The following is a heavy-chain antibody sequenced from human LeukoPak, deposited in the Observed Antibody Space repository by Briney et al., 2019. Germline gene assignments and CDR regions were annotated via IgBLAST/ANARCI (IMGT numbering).Heavy chain of an antibody. Sequence: PSETLSLTCTVSGGSIRSSSYYWGWIRQPPGKGLEWIGSIYYTGRTYYNPSLKSRVTIPVDTSETQFSLNLSSVTAADTAVYYCARLRVTGTRYFDYWGQGTLVTVSS. V-gene: IGHV4-39*07. CDR3: ARLRVTGTRYFDY. CDR1: GGSIRSSSYY. CDR2: IYYTGRT. J-gene: IGHJ4*02. D-gene: IGHD6-19*01.